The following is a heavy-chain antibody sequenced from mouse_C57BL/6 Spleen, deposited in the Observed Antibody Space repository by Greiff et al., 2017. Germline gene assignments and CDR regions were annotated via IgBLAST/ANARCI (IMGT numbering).Heavy chain of an antibody. J-gene: IGHJ3*01. CDR3: AREELRLFAY. V-gene: IGHV1-55*01. CDR2: IYPGSGST. D-gene: IGHD3-2*02. CDR1: GYTFTSYW. Sequence: VQLQQPGAELVKPGASVKMSCKASGYTFTSYWITWVKQRPGQGLEWIGDIYPGSGSTNYNEKFKSKATLTVETSSSTAYMQLSSLTSEDSAVYYCAREELRLFAYWGQGTLVTVSA.